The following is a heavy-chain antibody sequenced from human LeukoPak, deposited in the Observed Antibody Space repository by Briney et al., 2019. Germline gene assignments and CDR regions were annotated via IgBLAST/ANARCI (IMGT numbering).Heavy chain of an antibody. Sequence: GGSLRLSCAASEFTFVRYAMNWVRQAPGKGLEWVSYISSSSAKIDYAESVKGRFTISRDNSKNSLYLQMDSLRAEDTAVYYCAREPSYASSWYHCMDVWGKGTTVTVSS. V-gene: IGHV3-48*04. J-gene: IGHJ6*03. CDR2: ISSSSAKI. CDR1: EFTFVRYA. D-gene: IGHD6-13*01. CDR3: AREPSYASSWYHCMDV.